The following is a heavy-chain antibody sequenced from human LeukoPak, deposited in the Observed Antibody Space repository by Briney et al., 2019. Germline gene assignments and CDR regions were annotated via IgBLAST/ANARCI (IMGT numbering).Heavy chain of an antibody. Sequence: GGSLRLSCAASGFTFSNYAMSWVRQAPGKGLEWVSAISGSGGSTYYADSVKGRFTISRDNSKNTLNLQMNSLRAEDTAVYYXAXXXXXXIGVATSLYFFDYWGQGTLVTVSS. CDR3: AXXXXXXIGVATSLYFFDY. CDR1: GFTFSNYA. J-gene: IGHJ4*02. V-gene: IGHV3-23*01. CDR2: ISGSGGST. D-gene: IGHD6-19*01.